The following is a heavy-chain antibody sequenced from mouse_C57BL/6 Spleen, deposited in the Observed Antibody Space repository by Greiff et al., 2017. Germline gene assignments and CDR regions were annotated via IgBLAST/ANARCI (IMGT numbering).Heavy chain of an antibody. J-gene: IGHJ3*01. CDR3: ARALYYGNSAGFAY. Sequence: VQLQQPGAELVKPGASVKISCKASGYAFSSYWMNWVKQRPGKGLEWIGKIYPGDGDTNYNGKFKGKATLTADKSSSTAYMQLSSLTSEDAAVDFWARALYYGNSAGFAYWGQGTLVTVSA. CDR2: IYPGDGDT. CDR1: GYAFSSYW. V-gene: IGHV1-80*01. D-gene: IGHD2-1*01.